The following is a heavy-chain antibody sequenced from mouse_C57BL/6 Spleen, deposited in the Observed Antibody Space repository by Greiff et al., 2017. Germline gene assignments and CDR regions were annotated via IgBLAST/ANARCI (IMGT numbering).Heavy chain of an antibody. CDR3: TGSEVVAGDY. CDR1: GYTFTDYE. J-gene: IGHJ2*01. V-gene: IGHV1-15*01. CDR2: IDPETGGT. Sequence: VQLQQSGAELVRPGASVTLSCKASGYTFTDYEMHWVKQTPVHGLEWIGAIDPETGGTAYNQKFKGKAILTADKSSSTAYMELRSLTSEDSAVYYCTGSEVVAGDYWGQGTTLTVSS. D-gene: IGHD1-1*01.